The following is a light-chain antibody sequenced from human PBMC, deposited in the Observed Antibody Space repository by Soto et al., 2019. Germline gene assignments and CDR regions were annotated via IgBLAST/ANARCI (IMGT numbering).Light chain of an antibody. CDR3: QQYYTSSPLT. V-gene: IGKV1-5*01. CDR1: QNINRY. Sequence: DIQMTQSPSTXSEFVGDTVTITCRASQNINRYLAWYQQKPGKAPKLLIYDSSTLERGVPSRFNGSGSATAFTLTISSLQPEDFATYYCQQYYTSSPLTFGGGTKVDIK. J-gene: IGKJ4*01. CDR2: DSS.